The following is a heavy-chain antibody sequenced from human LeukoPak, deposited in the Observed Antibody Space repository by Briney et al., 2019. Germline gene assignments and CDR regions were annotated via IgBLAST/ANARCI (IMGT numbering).Heavy chain of an antibody. J-gene: IGHJ4*02. CDR1: GYTFTGYY. CDR3: ARDSRGNSPFDY. D-gene: IGHD4-23*01. CDR2: INPNSGGT. V-gene: IGHV1-2*02. Sequence: ASVKVSCKASGYTFTGYYMHWVRQAPGQGLEWMGWINPNSGGTNYAQKLQGRVTMTTDTSTSTAYMELRSLRSDDTAVYYCARDSRGNSPFDYWGQGTLVTVSS.